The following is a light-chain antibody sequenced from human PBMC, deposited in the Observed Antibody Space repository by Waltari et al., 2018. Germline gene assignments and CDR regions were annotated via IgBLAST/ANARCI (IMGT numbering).Light chain of an antibody. CDR1: QRVYSR. J-gene: IGKJ4*01. V-gene: IGKV3-15*01. CDR3: QQYSNWPLT. Sequence: IVLTQSPATLSVSPGERASLSCRASQRVYSRLAWYQQKPGQAPRLLIYGASTRATGVPARFSGSESGTEFTLTISSLQSEDFVVYYCQQYSNWPLTFGGGTTVEV. CDR2: GAS.